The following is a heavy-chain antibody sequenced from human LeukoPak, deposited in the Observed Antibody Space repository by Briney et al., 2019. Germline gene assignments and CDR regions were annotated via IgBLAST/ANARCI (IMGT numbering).Heavy chain of an antibody. V-gene: IGHV3-23*01. D-gene: IGHD3-22*01. J-gene: IGHJ6*03. CDR2: MSGGGNT. Sequence: GGSLRLSCATSGFTFSDYAMSWVRQTPGKGLEWVSSMSGGGNTYYADSVKGRFTITRDNSKSTLYLQMNSLRAEDTAVYYCAKGTYYDSSGYRYYFYDMDVWGKGTTVTVSS. CDR1: GFTFSDYA. CDR3: AKGTYYDSSGYRYYFYDMDV.